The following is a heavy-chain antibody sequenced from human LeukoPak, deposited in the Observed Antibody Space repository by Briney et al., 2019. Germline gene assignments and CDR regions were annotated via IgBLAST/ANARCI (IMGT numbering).Heavy chain of an antibody. Sequence: PGGSLRLSCAASGFTFSSYEMNWVRQAPGKGLEWVSYISSSGSTIYYADSVKGRFTISRDNAKNSLYLQMNSLRAEDTAVYYCASGEGIPDYYYYMDVWGKGTTVTVSS. CDR3: ASGEGIPDYYYYMDV. CDR2: ISSSGSTI. J-gene: IGHJ6*03. D-gene: IGHD3-10*01. V-gene: IGHV3-48*03. CDR1: GFTFSSYE.